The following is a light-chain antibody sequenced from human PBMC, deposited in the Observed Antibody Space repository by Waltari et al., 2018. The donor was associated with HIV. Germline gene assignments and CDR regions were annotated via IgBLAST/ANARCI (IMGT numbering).Light chain of an antibody. CDR2: RNN. Sequence: QSGLTQPPSASGTPGQRVTISCSGSSSNIGSNYVSWYQQLPGAAPKLLMYRNNQRPSGVPDRFSGSKSGTSASLAISRLRSEDEADYYCAGWDDSLSGVVFGGGTKLTVL. V-gene: IGLV1-47*01. CDR3: AGWDDSLSGVV. J-gene: IGLJ3*02. CDR1: SSNIGSNY.